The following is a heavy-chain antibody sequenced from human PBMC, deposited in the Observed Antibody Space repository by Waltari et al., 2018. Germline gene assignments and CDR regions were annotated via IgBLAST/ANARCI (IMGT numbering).Heavy chain of an antibody. Sequence: EVQLVESGGGLVQPGGSLRLPCSACGFPFSHLHLHWAGQATGKGLEWVAAIGTAGDTKYPVSVKGRFTISRENAKNSLYLQMNSLRAGDTAVYYCTRGDPTAGAIDYWGQGTLVTVSS. J-gene: IGHJ4*02. CDR2: IGTAGDT. V-gene: IGHV3-13*01. CDR3: TRGDPTAGAIDY. CDR1: GFPFSHLH.